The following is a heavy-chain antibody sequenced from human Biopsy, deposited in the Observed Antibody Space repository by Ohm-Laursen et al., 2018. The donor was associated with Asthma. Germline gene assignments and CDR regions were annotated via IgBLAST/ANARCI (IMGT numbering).Heavy chain of an antibody. CDR3: ARDGPELPTELDY. V-gene: IGHV3-7*01. CDR2: ITGDGSQK. J-gene: IGHJ4*02. Sequence: SLRLSCAASGFTFGNFWMSWGRQTPGKGLEWVATITGDGSQKFYADSVTGRFTISRDNSKNSLYLQMNSLRSEDTAVYLCARDGPELPTELDYWGPGTLVTVSS. D-gene: IGHD1-14*01. CDR1: GFTFGNFW.